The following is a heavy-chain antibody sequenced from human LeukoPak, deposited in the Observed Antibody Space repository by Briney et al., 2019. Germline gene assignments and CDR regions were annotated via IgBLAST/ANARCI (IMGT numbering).Heavy chain of an antibody. CDR2: IYYSGST. CDR1: GGSISSGGYY. V-gene: IGHV4-31*03. D-gene: IGHD1-26*01. J-gene: IGHJ4*02. Sequence: PSETLSLTCTVSGGSISSGGYYWSWIRQHPGKGLEWIGYIYYSGSTYYNPSLKSRVTISVDTSKNQFSLKLSSVTAADTAVYYCARISRGSGSYYGSVDYYFDYWGQGTLVTVSS. CDR3: ARISRGSGSYYGSVDYYFDY.